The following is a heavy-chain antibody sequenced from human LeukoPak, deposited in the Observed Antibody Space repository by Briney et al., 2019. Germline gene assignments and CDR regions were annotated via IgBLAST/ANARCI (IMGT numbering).Heavy chain of an antibody. Sequence: GGSLRLSCAASGFTFRNYWMHWVRQAPGKGLEWVAFIRYDGSNKYYADSVKGRFTISRDNSKNTLYLQMNSLRAEDTAVYYCAKDKIAAAAPSFDYWGQGTLVAVSS. CDR2: IRYDGSNK. CDR3: AKDKIAAAAPSFDY. J-gene: IGHJ4*02. D-gene: IGHD6-13*01. V-gene: IGHV3-30*02. CDR1: GFTFRNYW.